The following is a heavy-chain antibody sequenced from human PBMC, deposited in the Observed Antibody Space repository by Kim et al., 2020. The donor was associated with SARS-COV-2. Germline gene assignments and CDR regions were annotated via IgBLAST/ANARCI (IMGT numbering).Heavy chain of an antibody. D-gene: IGHD3-16*01. J-gene: IGHJ3*01. Sequence: SETLSLTCSVSGGSISSSTYYWGWIRQPPGKGLEWVGSIYYTGTTYYNPSLKSRVTMSVDTSRNQFSLKLTSVTAADTSIYHCARHSRRVGVRFQALDA. CDR1: GGSISSSTYY. CDR2: IYYTGTT. V-gene: IGHV4-39*01. CDR3: ARHSRRVGVRFQALDA.